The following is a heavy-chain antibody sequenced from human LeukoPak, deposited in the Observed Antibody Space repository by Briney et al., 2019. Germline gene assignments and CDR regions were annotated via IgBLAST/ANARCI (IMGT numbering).Heavy chain of an antibody. CDR2: INYSGST. CDR1: DGSFSGYY. V-gene: IGHV4-34*01. J-gene: IGHJ5*02. Sequence: PSETLSLTCAVYDGSFSGYYWSWIRQPPGKGLEWIGEINYSGSTNYNPSLKSRVTISVDTSKNQFSLKLISVTAADTAVYYCARVIPTILNWFDPWGQGTLVTVSS. CDR3: ARVIPTILNWFDP. D-gene: IGHD5-12*01.